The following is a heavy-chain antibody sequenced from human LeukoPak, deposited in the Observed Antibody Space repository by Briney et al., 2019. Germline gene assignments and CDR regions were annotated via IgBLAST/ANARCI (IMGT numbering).Heavy chain of an antibody. CDR3: ARGVLPRGGKGIAARTYYFDY. CDR2: INHSGST. V-gene: IGHV4-34*01. J-gene: IGHJ4*02. CDR1: GGSISSGDYS. D-gene: IGHD6-6*01. Sequence: PSETLSLTCVVSGGSISSGDYSWSWIRQPPGKGLEWIGEINHSGSTNYNPSLKSRVTLSVDTSKNQFSLKLSSVTAADTAVYYCARGVLPRGGKGIAARTYYFDYWGQGTLVTVSS.